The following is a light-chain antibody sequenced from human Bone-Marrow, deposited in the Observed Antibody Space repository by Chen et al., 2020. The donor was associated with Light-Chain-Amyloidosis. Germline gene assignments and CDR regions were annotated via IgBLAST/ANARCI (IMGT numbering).Light chain of an antibody. CDR3: QSYQGSSQGV. CDR2: EDD. Sequence: NFMLTQPHSVSESPGKTVIISCTRSSGSIATNYVQWYQQRPGSSPTTVIYEDDQRPSGVPDWFSGSIDRSSNSASLTVSGLKTEDEADYYCQSYQGSSQGVFGGGTKLTVL. V-gene: IGLV6-57*01. J-gene: IGLJ3*02. CDR1: SGSIATNY.